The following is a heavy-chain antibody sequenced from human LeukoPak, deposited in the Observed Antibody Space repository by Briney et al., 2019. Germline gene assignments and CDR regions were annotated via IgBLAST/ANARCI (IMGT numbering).Heavy chain of an antibody. CDR3: ATAGTGVGLDYYFDY. Sequence: ASVKVSCKVSGYTLTELSMHWVRQPPGKGLEWMGGFDPEDGETIYAQKFQGRVTMTEDTSTDTAYMELSSLRSEDTAVYYCATAGTGVGLDYYFDYWGQGTLVTVSS. D-gene: IGHD7-27*01. CDR1: GYTLTELS. V-gene: IGHV1-24*01. CDR2: FDPEDGET. J-gene: IGHJ4*02.